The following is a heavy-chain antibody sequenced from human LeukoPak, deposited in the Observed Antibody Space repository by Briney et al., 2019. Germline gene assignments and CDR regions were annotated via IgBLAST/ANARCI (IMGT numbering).Heavy chain of an antibody. J-gene: IGHJ3*02. D-gene: IGHD3-22*01. CDR3: SYDSSGPLGKDAFDI. CDR2: ISYDGSNK. V-gene: IGHV3-30*03. CDR1: GFTFSSYG. Sequence: PGGSLRLSCAASGFTFSSYGMHWVRQAPGKGLEWVAVISYDGSNKYYADSVKGRFTISRDNSKNTLYLQMNSLRAEDTAVYYCSYDSSGPLGKDAFDIWGQGTMVTVSS.